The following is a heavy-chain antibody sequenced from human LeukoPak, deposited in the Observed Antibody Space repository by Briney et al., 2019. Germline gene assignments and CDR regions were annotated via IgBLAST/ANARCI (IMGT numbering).Heavy chain of an antibody. CDR3: VRRYYDSSGHRFDY. D-gene: IGHD3-22*01. CDR1: GFTFSSYW. J-gene: IGHJ4*02. Sequence: GGSLRLSCAASGFTFSSYWMHWVRQAPGMGLVWVSRINNDGSTTSYADSGKGRFTVSRDNAKNTLSLQMNSLRADDTAVYYCVRRYYDSSGHRFDYWGQGTLVTVSS. V-gene: IGHV3-74*01. CDR2: INNDGSTT.